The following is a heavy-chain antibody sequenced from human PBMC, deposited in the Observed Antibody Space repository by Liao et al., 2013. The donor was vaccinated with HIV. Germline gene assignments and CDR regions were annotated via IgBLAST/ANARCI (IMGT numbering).Heavy chain of an antibody. V-gene: IGHV4-59*01. CDR1: GGSMSGNY. CDR3: ARGTRVQILDAFDI. CDR2: IYYSGST. J-gene: IGHJ3*02. Sequence: QVQLQESGPGLVKPSETLSLTCTVSGGSMSGNYWGWIRQPPGKGLEWIGYIYYSGSTNYNPSLKSRVTISVDTSKKYFSLRLSSVTAADTAVYYCARGTRVQILDAFDIWGQGTMVTVSS. D-gene: IGHD1-1*01.